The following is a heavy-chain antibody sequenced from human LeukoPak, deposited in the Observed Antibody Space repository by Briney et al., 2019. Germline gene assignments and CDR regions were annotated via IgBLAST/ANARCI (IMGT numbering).Heavy chain of an antibody. D-gene: IGHD6-19*01. Sequence: GGSLRLSCAASGFTFSSYWMSWVRQAPGKGLEWVAYIKQDGSEKNYVDSVNGRFSISRDNAKNSLYLQMNSLRAEDTAVYYCARRSSGWYGGEYYFDYWGQGTLVTVSS. V-gene: IGHV3-7*01. J-gene: IGHJ4*02. CDR1: GFTFSSYW. CDR3: ARRSSGWYGGEYYFDY. CDR2: IKQDGSEK.